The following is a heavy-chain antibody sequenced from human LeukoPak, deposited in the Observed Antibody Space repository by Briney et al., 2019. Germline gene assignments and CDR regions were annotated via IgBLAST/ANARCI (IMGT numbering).Heavy chain of an antibody. J-gene: IGHJ4*02. D-gene: IGHD3-22*01. CDR2: IYYSGST. Sequence: SETLSLTCTVSGGSISTYYWSWIRQPPGKGLEWIGYIYYSGSTNYNPSLKSRVTISVDTSKNQFSLKLSSVTAADTAVYYCARDEHKYYSESSGRFDYWGQGTLVTVSS. CDR3: ARDEHKYYSESSGRFDY. CDR1: GGSISTYY. V-gene: IGHV4-59*01.